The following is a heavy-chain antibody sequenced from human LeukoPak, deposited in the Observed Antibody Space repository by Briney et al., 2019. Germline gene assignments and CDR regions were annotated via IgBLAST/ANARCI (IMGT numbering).Heavy chain of an antibody. CDR2: TYYRSKWYN. Sequence: SQTLSLTCVVSGDSVSSKNGAWNWIRQSPSRGLEWLGRTYYRSKWYNDYAESLEGRMTISQDTSKIQYSLHLNSVTPDDTAVYYCARDFGTTGWHTFDYWGQGTLATVSS. CDR3: ARDFGTTGWHTFDY. V-gene: IGHV6-1*01. CDR1: GDSVSSKNGA. J-gene: IGHJ4*02. D-gene: IGHD6-19*01.